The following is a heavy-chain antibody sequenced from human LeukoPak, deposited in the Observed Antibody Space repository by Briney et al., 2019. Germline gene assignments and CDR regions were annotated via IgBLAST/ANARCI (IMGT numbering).Heavy chain of an antibody. Sequence: GGSLRLSCAASGFTLSSYAMSWVRQAPGKGLEWVSTISDSGGSTYFADSVKGRFTISRDNYKNTLYLQMNSLRAEDTAVYYCAKERWLQLHYWGQGTLVTVSS. CDR2: ISDSGGST. V-gene: IGHV3-23*01. CDR1: GFTLSSYA. CDR3: AKERWLQLHY. J-gene: IGHJ4*02. D-gene: IGHD5-24*01.